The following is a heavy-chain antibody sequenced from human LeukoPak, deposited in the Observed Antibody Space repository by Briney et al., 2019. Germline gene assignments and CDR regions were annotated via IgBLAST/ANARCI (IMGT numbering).Heavy chain of an antibody. CDR2: VYYSGST. CDR3: AREAQGRSFPLYYFDS. J-gene: IGHJ4*01. D-gene: IGHD2-8*01. CDR1: GGSVSGYY. V-gene: IGHV4-59*02. Sequence: PSETLSLTCTVSGGSVSGYYWSWIRRPPGKGLEYIGYVYYSGSTNYNPSLKSRVAMSLNTSKNQFSLRLTSVTPADTAVYYCAREAQGRSFPLYYFDSWGQGTLVSV.